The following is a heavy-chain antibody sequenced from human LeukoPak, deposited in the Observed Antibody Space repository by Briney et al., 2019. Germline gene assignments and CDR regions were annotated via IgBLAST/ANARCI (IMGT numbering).Heavy chain of an antibody. V-gene: IGHV1-8*01. D-gene: IGHD2-2*01. CDR3: ARGRPHAD. CDR1: GYTFTSYD. Sequence: ASVKVSCKASGYTFTSYDINWVRQATGQGLDWMGWVSPKTGDTGYTQKFRGRVTMTWNTSINTAYMELSGLRSDDTAVYYCARGRPHADWGQGTPVTVSS. J-gene: IGHJ4*03. CDR2: VSPKTGDT.